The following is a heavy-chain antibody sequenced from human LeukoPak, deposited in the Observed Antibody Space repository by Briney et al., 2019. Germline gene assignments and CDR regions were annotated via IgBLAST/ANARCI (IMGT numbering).Heavy chain of an antibody. CDR3: ARAHLWGVSSGYYLNY. CDR1: GYTFTSYG. Sequence: ASMKVSCKASGYTFTSYGISWVRQAPGQGLEWMGWISAYNGNTNYAQKLQGRVTMTTDTSTSTAYMELRSLRSDDTAVYYCARAHLWGVSSGYYLNYWGQGTLVSVSS. J-gene: IGHJ4*02. D-gene: IGHD3-22*01. CDR2: ISAYNGNT. V-gene: IGHV1-18*01.